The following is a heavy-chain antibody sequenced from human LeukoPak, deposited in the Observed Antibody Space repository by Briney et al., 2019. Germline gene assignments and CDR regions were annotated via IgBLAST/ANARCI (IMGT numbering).Heavy chain of an antibody. Sequence: ASVKVSCKASGYTFTSYDINWVRQAPGQGLEWMGGIIPIFGTANYAQKFQGRVTITADKSTSTAYMELSSLRSEDTAVYYCAREERAAGTPFDYWGQGTLVTVSS. CDR3: AREERAAGTPFDY. CDR2: IIPIFGTA. CDR1: GYTFTSYD. J-gene: IGHJ4*02. V-gene: IGHV1-69*06. D-gene: IGHD6-13*01.